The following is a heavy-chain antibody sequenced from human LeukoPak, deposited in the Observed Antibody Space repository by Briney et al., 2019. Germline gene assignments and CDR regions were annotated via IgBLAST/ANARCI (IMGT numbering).Heavy chain of an antibody. Sequence: PSETLSLTCTVSGDSVSNGNYYWSWLRQPPGKALEWIGYIYYTGKTYYNPSLEGRVTILVDTSRNHFSVRLSSVTAADTAVYYCARSQNYYGSGDYWSQGTLVTVSS. V-gene: IGHV4-61*03. J-gene: IGHJ4*02. CDR3: ARSQNYYGSGDY. CDR2: IYYTGKT. D-gene: IGHD3-10*01. CDR1: GDSVSNGNYY.